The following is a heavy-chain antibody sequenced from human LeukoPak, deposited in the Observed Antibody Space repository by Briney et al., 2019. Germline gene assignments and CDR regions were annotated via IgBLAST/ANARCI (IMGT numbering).Heavy chain of an antibody. CDR1: GYSISSGYY. Sequence: SETLSLTCAVSGYSISSGYYWGWIRQPPGKGLEWIGSIYHSGLTYYNPSLKSRVTISVDTSTNQFSMKMCSVSAANTAAYNSGRRWSGYSHPYWFDPRCQGTMVTVSS. CDR2: IYHSGLT. D-gene: IGHD3-3*01. J-gene: IGHJ5*02. CDR3: GRRWSGYSHPYWFDP. V-gene: IGHV4-38-2*01.